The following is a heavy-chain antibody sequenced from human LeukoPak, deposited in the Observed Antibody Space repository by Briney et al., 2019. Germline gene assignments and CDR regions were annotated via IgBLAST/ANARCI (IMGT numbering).Heavy chain of an antibody. CDR3: ARDRRSLRIPHFDQ. V-gene: IGHV1-2*02. CDR2: INPNSGGT. D-gene: IGHD4-17*01. J-gene: IGHJ4*02. CDR1: GYTFTGYY. Sequence: ASVKVSCKASGYTFTGYYIHWVRQAPGQGLEWMGWINPNSGGTNYAQKFQGRVTMTRDTSISTAYMELSRLRSDDTAVYYCARDRRSLRIPHFDQWGQGTLVTLSS.